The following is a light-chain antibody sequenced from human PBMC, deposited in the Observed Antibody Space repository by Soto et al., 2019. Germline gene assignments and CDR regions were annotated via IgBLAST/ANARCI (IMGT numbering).Light chain of an antibody. Sequence: DIQMTQSTSTLSASVGDRVTITCRATQSISSWLAWYQQKPGKAPKLLIYKASSLESGVPSRFSGSGSGTEFTLTINSLQPDDFATYYCQQYNSYSTFGQGTKVEIK. CDR1: QSISSW. CDR2: KAS. CDR3: QQYNSYST. V-gene: IGKV1-5*03. J-gene: IGKJ1*01.